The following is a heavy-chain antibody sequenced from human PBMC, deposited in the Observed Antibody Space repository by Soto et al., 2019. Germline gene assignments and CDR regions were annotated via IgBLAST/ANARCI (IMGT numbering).Heavy chain of an antibody. V-gene: IGHV3-7*01. D-gene: IGHD2-15*01. J-gene: IGHJ4*02. CDR2: IKQDGSEK. Sequence: EVQLVESGGGLVQPGGSLRLSCAASGFTFSSYWMSWVRQAPGKGLEWVANIKQDGSEKYYVDSVKGRFTISRDNAKNSLYLQMNSLRAEDTAVYYCARESRYGGSCDDSWGQGTLVTVSS. CDR3: ARESRYGGSCDDS. CDR1: GFTFSSYW.